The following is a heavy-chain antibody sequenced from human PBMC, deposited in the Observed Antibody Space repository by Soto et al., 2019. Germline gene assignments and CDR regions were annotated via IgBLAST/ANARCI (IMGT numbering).Heavy chain of an antibody. V-gene: IGHV1-24*01. CDR2: FDPEDGET. CDR1: GYTLTELS. J-gene: IGHJ3*01. Sequence: GASVKVSCKVSGYTLTELSMHWVRHAPGKGLEWMGGFDPEDGETIYAQKFQGRVTMTEDTSTDTAYMELSSLRSEDTAVYYCATFVVVPAATPPGGYNWNPTVWGQGTMVTVSS. D-gene: IGHD2-2*01. CDR3: ATFVVVPAATPPGGYNWNPTV.